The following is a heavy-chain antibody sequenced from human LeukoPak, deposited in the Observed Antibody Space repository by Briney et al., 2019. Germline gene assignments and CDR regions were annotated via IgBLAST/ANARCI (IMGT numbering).Heavy chain of an antibody. CDR1: GGSISSSSYY. Sequence: TSETLSLTCTVSGGSISSSSYYWGWIRQPPGKGLEWIGSIYYTGNTYYNASLKSRVTISIDTSKNQISLRLTSVTAADTAVYYCARHASCSGGSCYSANWFDPWGQGTLVTVSS. J-gene: IGHJ5*02. CDR3: ARHASCSGGSCYSANWFDP. CDR2: IYYTGNT. V-gene: IGHV4-39*01. D-gene: IGHD2-15*01.